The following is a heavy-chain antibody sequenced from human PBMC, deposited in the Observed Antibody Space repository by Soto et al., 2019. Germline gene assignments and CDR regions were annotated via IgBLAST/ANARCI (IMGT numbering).Heavy chain of an antibody. Sequence: EVQLVESGGGLVQPGGSLRLSCAASGFTFSSYEMNWVRQAPGKGLEWVSYISSSGSTIYYADSVKGRFTISRDNAKNSLYLQMNSLRAEDTAVYYCAREPSRIDAFDIWGQGTMVTVSS. CDR3: AREPSRIDAFDI. J-gene: IGHJ3*02. CDR2: ISSSGSTI. V-gene: IGHV3-48*03. CDR1: GFTFSSYE.